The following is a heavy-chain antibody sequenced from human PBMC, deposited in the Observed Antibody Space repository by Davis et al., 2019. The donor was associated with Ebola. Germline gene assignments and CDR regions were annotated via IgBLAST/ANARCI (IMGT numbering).Heavy chain of an antibody. CDR3: ARISSSWYWFDY. J-gene: IGHJ4*02. Sequence: GESLKISCATSGFTFTYSGIHWVRQAPGKGLEWVSVIYSGGRTNYADSVKGRFTISRDNSKNTLYLQMNSLRAEDTAVYYCARISSSWYWFDYWGQGTLVTVSS. D-gene: IGHD6-13*01. CDR2: IYSGGRT. CDR1: GFTFTYSG. V-gene: IGHV3-NL1*01.